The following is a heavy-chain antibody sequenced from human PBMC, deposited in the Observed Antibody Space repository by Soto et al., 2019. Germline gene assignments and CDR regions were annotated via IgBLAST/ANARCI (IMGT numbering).Heavy chain of an antibody. J-gene: IGHJ4*02. CDR2: INPNSGGT. CDR1: GSTFRGFY. CDR3: ASAAVTGTAGLDF. Sequence: ASVKVACKASGSTFRGFYMHWVRQAPGQGLEWMGWINPNSGGTKSAEKFQGRVTMTRDTSISTAYMELSRLTSDDTAVYYCASAAVTGTAGLDFWGQGTQVTVSS. D-gene: IGHD6-19*01. V-gene: IGHV1-2*02.